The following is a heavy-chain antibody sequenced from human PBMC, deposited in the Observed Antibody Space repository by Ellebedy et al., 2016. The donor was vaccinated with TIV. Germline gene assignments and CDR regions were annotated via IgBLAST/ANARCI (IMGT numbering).Heavy chain of an antibody. CDR3: ARDGAGRWDY. CDR1: GSSTSRGFY. Sequence: MPSETLSLTCSVSGSSTSRGFYWGGIRQHPGRRLEWSGSMYHSGSTYYSPSLKSRVTISVDTSKNQLSLRLSSVTAADTAVYYCARDGAGRWDYWGPGTLVTGSS. V-gene: IGHV4-38-2*02. J-gene: IGHJ4*02. CDR2: MYHSGST. D-gene: IGHD4-23*01.